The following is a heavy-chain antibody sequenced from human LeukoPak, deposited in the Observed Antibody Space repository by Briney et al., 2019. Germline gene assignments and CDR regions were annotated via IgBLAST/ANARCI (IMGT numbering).Heavy chain of an antibody. CDR3: ARGGSRVTTINILDY. CDR2: FNPSGGST. Sequence: ASVKVSCTASGYTFTSYYMHWVRQAPGQGLEWMGIFNPSGGSTSYAQKFQGRVTMTRDTSTSTVYMELSSLRSDDTAVYYCARGGSRVTTINILDYWGQGALVTVSS. D-gene: IGHD5-24*01. V-gene: IGHV1-46*01. J-gene: IGHJ4*02. CDR1: GYTFTSYY.